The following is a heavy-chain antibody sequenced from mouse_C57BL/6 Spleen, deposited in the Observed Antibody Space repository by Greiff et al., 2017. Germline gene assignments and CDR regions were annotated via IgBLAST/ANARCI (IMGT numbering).Heavy chain of an antibody. CDR1: GYTFTDYN. Sequence: VQLQQPGPELVKPGASVKMSCKASGYTFTDYNMHWVKQSHGKSLEWIGYINPNNGGTSYNQKFKGKATLTVNKSSSTAYMELRSLTSEDSAVYYCARKYYSNYDAMDYWGQGTSVTVSS. J-gene: IGHJ4*01. V-gene: IGHV1-22*01. CDR2: INPNNGGT. D-gene: IGHD2-5*01. CDR3: ARKYYSNYDAMDY.